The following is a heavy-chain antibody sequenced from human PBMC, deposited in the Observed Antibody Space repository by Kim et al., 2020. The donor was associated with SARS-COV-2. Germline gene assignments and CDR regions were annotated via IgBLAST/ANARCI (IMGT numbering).Heavy chain of an antibody. Sequence: SETLSLTCTVSGGSISSYSWSLIRQPPGKGLEWIGYMSYNGNTNYDPSLKSRVTISVDTSKNQFSLKLSSVTAADTAVYYCARHGGQSMIRGLLGAFDIWGQGTMVTVSA. CDR3: ARHGGQSMIRGLLGAFDI. V-gene: IGHV4-59*08. CDR2: MSYNGNT. CDR1: GGSISSYS. D-gene: IGHD3-10*01. J-gene: IGHJ3*02.